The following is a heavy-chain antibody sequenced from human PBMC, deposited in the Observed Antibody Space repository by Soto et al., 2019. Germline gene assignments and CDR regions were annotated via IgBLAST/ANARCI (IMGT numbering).Heavy chain of an antibody. V-gene: IGHV4-4*08. CDR3: ARLGGYCSSTGCYGYYALDV. J-gene: IGHJ6*02. Sequence: SETLSLTCTVSGGSISNYYWNWIRQSPGKGLEWIGYIYSSGSTYYNPSLESRVTISVDTSKNHFSLKVTSATVADTAVYYCARLGGYCSSTGCYGYYALDVWGPGTTVTVSS. CDR1: GGSISNYY. D-gene: IGHD2-2*01. CDR2: IYSSGST.